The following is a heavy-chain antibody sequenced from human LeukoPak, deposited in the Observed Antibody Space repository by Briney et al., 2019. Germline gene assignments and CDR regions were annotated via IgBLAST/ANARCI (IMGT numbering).Heavy chain of an antibody. CDR1: GYTFTSYG. J-gene: IGHJ4*02. CDR3: ARVPGFITMIVVVDPGGFDY. Sequence: ASVKVSCKASGYTFTSYGISWVRQAPGQGLEWMGWISAYNGNTNYAQKLQGRVTMTTDTSTSTAYMGLRSLRSDDTAVYYCARVPGFITMIVVVDPGGFDYWGQGTLVTVSS. CDR2: ISAYNGNT. V-gene: IGHV1-18*01. D-gene: IGHD3-22*01.